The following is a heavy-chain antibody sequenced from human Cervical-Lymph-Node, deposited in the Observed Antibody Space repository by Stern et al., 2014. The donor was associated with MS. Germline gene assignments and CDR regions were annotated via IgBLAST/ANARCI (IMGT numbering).Heavy chain of an antibody. J-gene: IGHJ6*02. Sequence: EVHLVESGGGLVKPGGSLRLSCAASGFSFRGYSMNWVRQSPGKRPEWVSSISSSSSYISYIDSVQGRFSISRDNANNSLFLQMDSLRVEDTAVYFYARDERIGVAGTNYGMDVWGQGTTVIVSS. D-gene: IGHD6-19*01. CDR2: ISSSSSYI. CDR3: ARDERIGVAGTNYGMDV. CDR1: GFSFRGYS. V-gene: IGHV3-21*01.